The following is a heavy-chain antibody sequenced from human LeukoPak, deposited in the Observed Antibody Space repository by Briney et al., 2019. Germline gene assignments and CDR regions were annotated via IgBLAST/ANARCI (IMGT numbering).Heavy chain of an antibody. CDR2: ISDSGGGT. CDR3: AKLPGRAADY. CDR1: GFTFSNYW. Sequence: GGSLRLSCAASGFTFSNYWIHWVRQAPGKGLEWVSGISDSGGGTYYADSVKGRFTISRDNSKNTLYLQMNSLRAEDTAVYYCAKLPGRAADYWGQGTLVTVSS. J-gene: IGHJ4*02. V-gene: IGHV3-23*01.